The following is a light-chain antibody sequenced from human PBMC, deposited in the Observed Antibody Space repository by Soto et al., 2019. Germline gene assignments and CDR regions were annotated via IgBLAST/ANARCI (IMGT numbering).Light chain of an antibody. V-gene: IGKV3-20*01. Sequence: EIVLTQSPGTLSLSPGERATLSCRASQSVSSYYLAWYQQKPGQAPRLLIYGASSRATGIPDRFSGSGSGTDFTLTISRLEPEDFTVYYCQQHGASPPITFGQGTRLEMK. J-gene: IGKJ5*01. CDR2: GAS. CDR3: QQHGASPPIT. CDR1: QSVSSYY.